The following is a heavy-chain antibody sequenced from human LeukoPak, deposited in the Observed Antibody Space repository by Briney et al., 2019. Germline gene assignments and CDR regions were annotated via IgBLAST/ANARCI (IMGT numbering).Heavy chain of an antibody. D-gene: IGHD5-12*01. CDR3: ARQGGYSNAIGMGY. CDR2: MNPNNGNT. V-gene: IGHV1-8*01. Sequence: ASVKVSCKAFGFTFTSYDINWVRQASGQGLEWMGWMNPNNGNTGYAQKFQGRVTMTRDTSISTAYMELRGLRSEDTAVYYCARQGGYSNAIGMGYWGQGTLVIVSS. CDR1: GFTFTSYD. J-gene: IGHJ4*02.